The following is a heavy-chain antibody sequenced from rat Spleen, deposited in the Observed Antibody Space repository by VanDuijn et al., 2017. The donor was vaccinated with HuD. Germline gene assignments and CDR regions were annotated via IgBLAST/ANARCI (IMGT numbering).Heavy chain of an antibody. CDR3: ARERVPGFAFYFDY. CDR2: ILSGGST. V-gene: IGHV2S12*01. CDR1: GFSLTNNG. D-gene: IGHD1-4*01. J-gene: IGHJ2*01. Sequence: QVQLKESGPGLVQPSQTLSLTCTVSGFSLTNNGVSWVRQPPGKDLEWIAAILSGGSTYYNSALKSRLSISRDTSKSQVFLKMNSLQTEDTAMYFGARERVPGFAFYFDYWGQGVMVTVSS.